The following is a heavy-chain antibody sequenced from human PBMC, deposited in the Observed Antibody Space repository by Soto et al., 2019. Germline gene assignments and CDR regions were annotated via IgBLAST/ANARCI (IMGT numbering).Heavy chain of an antibody. D-gene: IGHD2-15*01. J-gene: IGHJ4*02. CDR1: GGSISSSSYY. V-gene: IGHV4-39*01. CDR2: IYYSGST. Sequence: SETLSLTCTVSGGSISSSSYYCGWIRQPPGKGLEWIGSIYYSGSTYYNPSLKSRVTISVDTSKNQFSLKLSSVTAADTAVYYCARHKAHCSGGSCSKDFDYWGQGTLVTVS. CDR3: ARHKAHCSGGSCSKDFDY.